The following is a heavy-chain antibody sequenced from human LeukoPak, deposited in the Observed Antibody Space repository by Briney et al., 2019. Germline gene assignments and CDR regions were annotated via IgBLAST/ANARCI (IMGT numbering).Heavy chain of an antibody. CDR2: ISYDGSNK. D-gene: IGHD6-19*01. V-gene: IGHV3-30-3*01. J-gene: IGHJ4*02. CDR3: ARVPSRSSGLLFFDY. CDR1: GFTFSSYA. Sequence: GSSLRLSCAASGFTFSSYAMHWVRQAPGKGLDLEWVAVISYDGSNKYYADSVKGRFTISRDNSKNTLYLQMNSLRAEDTAVYYCARVPSRSSGLLFFDYWGQGTLVTVSS.